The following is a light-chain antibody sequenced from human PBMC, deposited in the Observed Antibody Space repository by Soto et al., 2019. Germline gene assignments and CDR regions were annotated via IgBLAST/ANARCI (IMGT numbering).Light chain of an antibody. CDR3: QQRSNWRT. J-gene: IGKJ1*01. CDR2: DAS. CDR1: QSVSSY. V-gene: IGKV3-11*01. Sequence: IVSTQSPDTLSCSAGERATLSCRASQSVSSYLAWYQQKPGQAPRLLIYDASNRATGIPARFSGSGSGTDFTLTISSLEPEDFAVYYCQQRSNWRTFGQGTKMDIK.